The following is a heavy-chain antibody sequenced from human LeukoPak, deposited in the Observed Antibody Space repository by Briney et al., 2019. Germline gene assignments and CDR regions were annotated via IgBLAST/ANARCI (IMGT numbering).Heavy chain of an antibody. CDR2: ISGSGGGT. V-gene: IGHV3-23*01. J-gene: IGHJ6*04. Sequence: LPGGSLRLSCAASGFTFSSYAMSWVRQAPGKGLEWVSAISGSGGGTYYADSVKGRFTISRDNSKNTLYLQMNSLRAEDTAVYYCAKDRKYDFWSGYSGGMDVWGKGTTVTVSS. D-gene: IGHD3-3*01. CDR1: GFTFSSYA. CDR3: AKDRKYDFWSGYSGGMDV.